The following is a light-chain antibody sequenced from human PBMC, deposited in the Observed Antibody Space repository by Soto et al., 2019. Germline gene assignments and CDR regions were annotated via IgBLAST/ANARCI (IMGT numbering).Light chain of an antibody. CDR1: RSDIGASDY. Sequence: QSALTQPASVSGSPGQSITVSCTGTRSDIGASDYVSWYQQHPDKAPKLIIYNVNYRPSGISSRFSGSKAGNTSSLTISGRQAEDEADYFCSSYALLGGGTKVTVL. V-gene: IGLV2-14*03. CDR3: SSYAL. CDR2: NVN. J-gene: IGLJ2*01.